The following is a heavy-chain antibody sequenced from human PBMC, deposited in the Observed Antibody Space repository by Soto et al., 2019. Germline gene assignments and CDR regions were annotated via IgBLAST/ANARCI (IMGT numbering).Heavy chain of an antibody. CDR3: ARGLAYCGGDCYSWYFQH. CDR1: GGTFSSYA. D-gene: IGHD2-21*02. CDR2: IIPIFGTA. J-gene: IGHJ1*01. Sequence: SVKVSCKASGGTFSSYAISWVRQAPGQGLELMGGIIPIFGTANYAQKFQGRVTITADESTNTAYMELSSLRSEDTAVYYCARGLAYCGGDCYSWYFQHWGQGTLVTVS. V-gene: IGHV1-69*13.